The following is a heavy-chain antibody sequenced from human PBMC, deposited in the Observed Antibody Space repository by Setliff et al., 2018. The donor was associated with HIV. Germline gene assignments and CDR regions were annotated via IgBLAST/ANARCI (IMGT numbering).Heavy chain of an antibody. J-gene: IGHJ3*01. D-gene: IGHD6-25*01. CDR3: ARGAATMAFDL. CDR1: GFTFTIYS. Sequence: GGSLRLSCAASGFTFTIYSMDWVRLAPGKGLEWVSYITSSSSTIYYADSVKGRFTISRDDAKNSLYLQMNSLRAEGTAVYYCARGAATMAFDLWGQGTMVTVSS. CDR2: ITSSSSTI. V-gene: IGHV3-48*01.